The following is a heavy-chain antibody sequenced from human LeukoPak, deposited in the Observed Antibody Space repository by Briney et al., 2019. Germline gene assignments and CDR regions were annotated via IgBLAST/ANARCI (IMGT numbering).Heavy chain of an antibody. Sequence: GASVKVSCKASGYTFTGYYMHWVRQAPGQGLEWMGWINPNSGGTNYAQKFRGRVTMTRDTSISTAYMELSRLRSDDTAVYYCARVIRKNYGDYEPLGYWGQGTLVTVSS. V-gene: IGHV1-2*02. CDR3: ARVIRKNYGDYEPLGY. J-gene: IGHJ4*02. CDR2: INPNSGGT. CDR1: GYTFTGYY. D-gene: IGHD4-17*01.